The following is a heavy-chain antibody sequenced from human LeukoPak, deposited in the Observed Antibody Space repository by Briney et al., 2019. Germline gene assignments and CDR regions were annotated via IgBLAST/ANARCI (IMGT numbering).Heavy chain of an antibody. J-gene: IGHJ4*02. CDR1: GFTFSSYG. Sequence: GGPLRLSCAASGFTFSSYGMHWVRQAPGKGLEWVAFIRYDGSNKYYADSVKGRFTISRDNSKNTLYLQMNSLRAEDTAVYYCAKETYYYGSGSPKGLDYWGQGTLVTVSS. D-gene: IGHD3-10*01. CDR2: IRYDGSNK. CDR3: AKETYYYGSGSPKGLDY. V-gene: IGHV3-30*02.